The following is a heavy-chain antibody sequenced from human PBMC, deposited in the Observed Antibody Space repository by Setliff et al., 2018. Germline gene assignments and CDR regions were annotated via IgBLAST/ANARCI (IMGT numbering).Heavy chain of an antibody. CDR1: GYTFRQSI. V-gene: IGHV1-18*01. D-gene: IGHD3-3*01. J-gene: IGHJ4*02. CDR3: MRLVRFCSRTACQRLSGGEF. CDR2: IGVYSGNT. Sequence: ASVKVSCKASGYTFRQSIVSWVRQAPGQGLEWLGWIGVYSGNTYSAQRFQGRVSLTTDESTNTAYLELRGLRSDDTAVYYCMRLVRFCSRTACQRLSGGEFWGQGTLVTVSS.